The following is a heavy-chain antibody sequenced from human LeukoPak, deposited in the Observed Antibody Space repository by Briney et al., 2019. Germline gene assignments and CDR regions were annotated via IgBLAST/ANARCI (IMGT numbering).Heavy chain of an antibody. Sequence: GGSLRLSCAASGFTFSSYWMNWVRQAPGKGLEWVSYISSSSSTIYYADSVKGRFTISRDNAKNSLYPQMNSLRDEDTAVYYCARENSGSYNHWGQGTLVTVSS. V-gene: IGHV3-48*02. J-gene: IGHJ5*02. D-gene: IGHD3-10*01. CDR2: ISSSSSTI. CDR3: ARENSGSYNH. CDR1: GFTFSSYW.